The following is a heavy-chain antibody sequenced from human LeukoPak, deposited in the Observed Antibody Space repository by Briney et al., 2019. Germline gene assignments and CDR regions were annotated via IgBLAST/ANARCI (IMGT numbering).Heavy chain of an antibody. D-gene: IGHD5-12*01. CDR1: GFTFSSYG. CDR3: AKDLIVATIGYYYYYGMDV. J-gene: IGHJ6*02. V-gene: IGHV3-30*18. CDR2: ISYDGSNK. Sequence: GGSLRLSCAASGFTFSSYGMHWVRQAPGQGLERVAVISYDGSNKYYADSVKGRFTISRDNSTNTLYLQMNSLRAEDTAVYYCAKDLIVATIGYYYYYGMDVWGQGTTVTVSS.